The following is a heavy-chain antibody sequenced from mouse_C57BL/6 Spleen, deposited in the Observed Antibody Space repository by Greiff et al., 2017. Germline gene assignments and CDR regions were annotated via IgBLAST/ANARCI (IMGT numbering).Heavy chain of an antibody. Sequence: EVMLVESGGGLVKPGGSLKLSCAASGFTFSDYGMHWVRQAPEKGLEWVAYISSGSSTIYYADTVKGRFTISRDNAKNTLFLQMTSLRSEDTAMYYCARSPPYYYGSSYDYAMDYWGQGTSVTVSS. D-gene: IGHD1-1*01. J-gene: IGHJ4*01. CDR1: GFTFSDYG. CDR3: ARSPPYYYGSSYDYAMDY. CDR2: ISSGSSTI. V-gene: IGHV5-17*01.